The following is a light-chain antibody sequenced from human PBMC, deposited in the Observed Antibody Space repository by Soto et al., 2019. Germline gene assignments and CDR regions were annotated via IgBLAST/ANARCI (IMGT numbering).Light chain of an antibody. V-gene: IGKV3-20*01. Sequence: EIVLTQSPGTLSLSPGERATLSCRASQIVSSSYLAWYQQKPGQAPRLLIYGTSKRATGIPDRFSGSGSGTDFTLTISRLEPEDFAVYYCQQYDRSPWTFGQGTKVEIK. CDR1: QIVSSSY. CDR2: GTS. CDR3: QQYDRSPWT. J-gene: IGKJ1*01.